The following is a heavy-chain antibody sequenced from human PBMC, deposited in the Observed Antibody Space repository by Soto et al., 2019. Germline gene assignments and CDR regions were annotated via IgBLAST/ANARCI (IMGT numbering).Heavy chain of an antibody. J-gene: IGHJ6*02. CDR1: GGSFSGYY. Sequence: SETLSLTCAVYGGSFSGYYWSWIRRPPGKGLEWIGEINHSGSTNYNPSLKSRVTISVDTSKNQFSLKLSSVTAADTAVYYCARSPSFMDVWGQGTTVTVSS. CDR2: INHSGST. CDR3: ARSPSFMDV. V-gene: IGHV4-34*01.